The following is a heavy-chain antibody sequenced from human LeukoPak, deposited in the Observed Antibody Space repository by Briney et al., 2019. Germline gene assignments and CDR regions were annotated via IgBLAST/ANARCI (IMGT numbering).Heavy chain of an antibody. J-gene: IGHJ4*02. CDR3: AGRGSSPEFDY. CDR1: GGTFSSYA. Sequence: AASVKVSCKASGGTFSSYAISWVRQAPGQGLEWMGGIIPIFGTANYAQKFQGRVTITTDESTSTAYMELSSLRSEDTAVYYCAGRGSSPEFDYWGQGTLVTVSS. V-gene: IGHV1-69*05. D-gene: IGHD6-6*01. CDR2: IIPIFGTA.